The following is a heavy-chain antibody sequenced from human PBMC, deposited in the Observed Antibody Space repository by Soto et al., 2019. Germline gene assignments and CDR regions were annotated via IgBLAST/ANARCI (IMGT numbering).Heavy chain of an antibody. D-gene: IGHD2-2*01. Sequence: SETLSLTCTVSGGYISSYYWSWIRQPPGKGLEWIGYIYYSGSTNYNPSLKSRVTISVDTSKNQFSLKLSSVTAADTAVYYCTTDAYQLLLAGFDYWGQGTLVTVSS. CDR2: IYYSGST. CDR1: GGYISSYY. J-gene: IGHJ4*02. V-gene: IGHV4-59*01. CDR3: TTDAYQLLLAGFDY.